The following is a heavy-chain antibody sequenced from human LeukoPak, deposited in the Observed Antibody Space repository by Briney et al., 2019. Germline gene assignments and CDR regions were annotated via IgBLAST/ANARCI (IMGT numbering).Heavy chain of an antibody. CDR2: ISSSSSYI. D-gene: IGHD3-22*01. CDR1: GFTFSDYY. V-gene: IGHV3-11*04. CDR3: ARDYYDSSGYQPFDY. Sequence: MSGGSLRLSCAASGFTFSDYYMSWIRQAPGKGLEWVSSISSSSSYIYYADSVKGRFTISRDNAKNSLYLQMDSLRAEDTAVYYCARDYYDSSGYQPFDYWGQGTLVTVSS. J-gene: IGHJ4*02.